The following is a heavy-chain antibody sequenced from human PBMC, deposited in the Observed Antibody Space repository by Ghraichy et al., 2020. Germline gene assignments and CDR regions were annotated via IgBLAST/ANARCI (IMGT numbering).Heavy chain of an antibody. J-gene: IGHJ5*01. CDR3: ARGPSYFDS. V-gene: IGHV7-4-1*02. Sequence: ASVKVSCKASGYDFDSEALNWVRQAPGQGLEWMGWINPTTAKPTYAQGFAGRYVFSLDTSINTVYLQINSHKAEDTAMYFCARGPSYFDSWGQEPRSPSPQ. CDR2: INPTTAKP. CDR1: GYDFDSEA. D-gene: IGHD3-10*01.